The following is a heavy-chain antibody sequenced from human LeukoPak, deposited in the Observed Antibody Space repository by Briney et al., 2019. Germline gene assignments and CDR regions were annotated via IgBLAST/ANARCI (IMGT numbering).Heavy chain of an antibody. CDR3: ARDLGVATITSWFDP. CDR2: ISSSGSTI. Sequence: GGSLRLSCAASGFTFSDYYMSWIRQAPGKGLEWVSYISSSGSTIYYADSVKGRFTISRDNAKNSLYLQMNSLRAEDTAVYHCARDLGVATITSWFDPWGQGTLVTVSS. J-gene: IGHJ5*02. V-gene: IGHV3-11*01. CDR1: GFTFSDYY. D-gene: IGHD5-12*01.